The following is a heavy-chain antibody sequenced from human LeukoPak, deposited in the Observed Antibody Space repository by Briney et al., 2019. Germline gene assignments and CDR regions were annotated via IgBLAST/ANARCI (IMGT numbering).Heavy chain of an antibody. J-gene: IGHJ4*02. CDR1: GFTFSIYW. V-gene: IGHV3-74*01. CDR2: INSDGTST. CDR3: ASLDY. Sequence: PGGSLRLSCAASGFTFSIYWVHWVRQAPGKGLVWVSSINSDGTSTRYADSVKGRFTISRDNAKNTLYLQMNTLRAEDTAVYYCASLDYWGQGTPVTVSS.